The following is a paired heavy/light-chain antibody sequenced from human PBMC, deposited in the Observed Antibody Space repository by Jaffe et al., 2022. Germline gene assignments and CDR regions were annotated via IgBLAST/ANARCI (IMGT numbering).Light chain of an antibody. CDR3: QQYYSTPSHT. J-gene: IGKJ2*01. Sequence: DIVMTQSPDSLAVSLGERATINCKSSQSVLYSSNNKNYLAWYQQKPGQPPKLLIYWASTRESGVPDRFSGSGSGTDFTLTISSLQAEDVAVYYCQQYYSTPSHTFGQGTKLEIK. CDR2: WAS. CDR1: QSVLYSSNNKNY. V-gene: IGKV4-1*01.
Heavy chain of an antibody. D-gene: IGHD6-6*01. CDR1: GFTFSSYA. CDR2: ISGSGGST. CDR3: AFTGYSSSSLRTYYFDY. Sequence: EVQLLESGGGLVQPGGSLRLSCAASGFTFSSYAMSWVRQAPGKGLEWVSAISGSGGSTYYADSVKGRFTISRDNSKNTLYLQMNSLRAEDTAVYYCAFTGYSSSSLRTYYFDYWGQGTLVTVSS. J-gene: IGHJ4*02. V-gene: IGHV3-23*01.